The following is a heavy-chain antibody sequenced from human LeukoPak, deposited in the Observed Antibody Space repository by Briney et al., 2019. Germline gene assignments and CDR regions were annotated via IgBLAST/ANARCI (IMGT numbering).Heavy chain of an antibody. Sequence: SETLSLTCAVYGGSFSGYYWSWIRQPPGKGLEWIGEVSHSGRTNYNPSLKSRLTISVDTSKYQFSLKVSSVIAADTAVYYCARGYPHGSGSYYNDYWGQGILVTVSS. V-gene: IGHV4-34*01. CDR1: GGSFSGYY. D-gene: IGHD3-10*01. CDR3: ARGYPHGSGSYYNDY. CDR2: VSHSGRT. J-gene: IGHJ4*02.